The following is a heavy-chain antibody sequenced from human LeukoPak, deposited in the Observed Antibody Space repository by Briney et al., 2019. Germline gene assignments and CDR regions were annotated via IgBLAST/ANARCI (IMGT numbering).Heavy chain of an antibody. D-gene: IGHD3-22*01. Sequence: SETLSLTCAVSGGSIRSSSWWSWVRQPPGKGLEWIGEIYHSGSTNYNPSLKSRVTISVDKSKNQFSLKLSSVTAADTAVYYCARGWLHSSGYYYVLDYFDYWGQGTLVTVSS. J-gene: IGHJ4*02. CDR2: IYHSGST. CDR3: ARGWLHSSGYYYVLDYFDY. CDR1: GGSIRSSSW. V-gene: IGHV4-4*02.